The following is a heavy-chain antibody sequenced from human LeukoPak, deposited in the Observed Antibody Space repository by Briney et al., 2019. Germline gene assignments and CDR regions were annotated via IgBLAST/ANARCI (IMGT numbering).Heavy chain of an antibody. CDR3: ARVPPNYYYYYGMDV. Sequence: ASVKVSCKASGYTFTSYYMHWVRQAPRQGLEWMGVINPSGGSTSYAQKFQGRVTMTRDTSTSTVYMELSSLRSEDTAVYYCARVPPNYYYYYGMDVWGQGTTVTVSS. CDR1: GYTFTSYY. J-gene: IGHJ6*02. CDR2: INPSGGST. V-gene: IGHV1-46*01.